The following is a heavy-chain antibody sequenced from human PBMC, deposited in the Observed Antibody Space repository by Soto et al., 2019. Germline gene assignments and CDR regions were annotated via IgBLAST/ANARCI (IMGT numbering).Heavy chain of an antibody. CDR1: GFPFSSYW. J-gene: IGHJ1*01. V-gene: IGHV3-74*03. CDR2: SNSDASST. Sequence: EVQLVESGGDLVHPGGSLILSCTASGFPFSSYWMHWVRQVPGKGLVWISRSNSDASSTTYADSVKGRFTISRDNAENTLFLQMNSLRVDDTAVYYCASGYYGSEGTESFQLWGRGTLVTVSS. D-gene: IGHD3-10*01. CDR3: ASGYYGSEGTESFQL.